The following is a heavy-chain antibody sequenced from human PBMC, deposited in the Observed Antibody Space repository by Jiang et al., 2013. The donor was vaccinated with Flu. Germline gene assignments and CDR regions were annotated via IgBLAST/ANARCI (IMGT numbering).Heavy chain of an antibody. V-gene: IGHV6-1*01. D-gene: IGHD1-7*01. Sequence: SGPGLVKPSQTLSLTCGISGDSVSRNTAAWNWVRQSPSRGLEWLGRTYYRSKWYNDYAVSVKSRITINPDTSKNQFSLQLNSVTPEDTAVYYCASAVRGTTGSFAYWGQGSLVTVSS. CDR1: GDSVSRNTAA. CDR2: TYYRSKWYN. CDR3: ASAVRGTTGSFAY. J-gene: IGHJ4*02.